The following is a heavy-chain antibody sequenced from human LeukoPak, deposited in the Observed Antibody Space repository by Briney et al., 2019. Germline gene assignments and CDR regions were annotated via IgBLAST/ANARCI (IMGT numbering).Heavy chain of an antibody. CDR2: IRSKTNSYAT. V-gene: IGHV3-73*01. Sequence: PGGSLKLSCAASGFIFSGSPMHWVRRASGKGLEWVGRIRSKTNSYATAYAASVKGRFSISRDDSKKTAYLQMNSLKIEDTAVYYCTRVSPVSGGWFDAIDIWGQGTMVTVSS. D-gene: IGHD6-19*01. CDR1: GFIFSGSP. J-gene: IGHJ3*02. CDR3: TRVSPVSGGWFDAIDI.